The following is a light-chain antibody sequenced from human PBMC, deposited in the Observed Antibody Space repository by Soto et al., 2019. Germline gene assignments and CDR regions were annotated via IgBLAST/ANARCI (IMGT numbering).Light chain of an antibody. CDR3: QQYNNWPLT. V-gene: IGKV3-15*01. CDR1: QSVSSN. CDR2: GAS. Sequence: EIVMTQSPATLSVSQGERATLSCRASQSVSSNLAWYQQKPGQAPRLLIYGASTSATGIPARFSGSGSGTEFTLTISSLQSEDFAVYYCQQYNNWPLTFGPGTKVDIK. J-gene: IGKJ3*01.